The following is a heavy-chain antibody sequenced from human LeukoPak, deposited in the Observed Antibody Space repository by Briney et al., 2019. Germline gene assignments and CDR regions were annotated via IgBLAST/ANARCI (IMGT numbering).Heavy chain of an antibody. D-gene: IGHD1-1*01. V-gene: IGHV1-69*13. J-gene: IGHJ4*02. CDR2: IIPIFGPA. Sequence: SVKVSCKASGDTFSSYAFSWVRQAPGHGLEWMGGIIPIFGPANYAQKFQGRVTIVADESTSTAYMELSSLRSEDTAVYYCARAQPHYANWDDPPLDYWGQGTLVTVSS. CDR3: ARAQPHYANWDDPPLDY. CDR1: GDTFSSYA.